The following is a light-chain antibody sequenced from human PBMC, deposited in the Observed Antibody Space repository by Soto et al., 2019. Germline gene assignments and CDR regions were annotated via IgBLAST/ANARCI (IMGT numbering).Light chain of an antibody. CDR3: QVWDNSADRVAV. CDR1: NLGEKS. V-gene: IGLV3-21*02. Sequence: SYELNQPPSVSVAPGQPARITCGGDNLGEKSVHWYQQKPGQAPVMVVYDDYDRPSGIPERFSGSKSGNTATLTISGVEAGDEADYFCQVWDNSADRVAVFGGGTKLTVL. J-gene: IGLJ2*01. CDR2: DDY.